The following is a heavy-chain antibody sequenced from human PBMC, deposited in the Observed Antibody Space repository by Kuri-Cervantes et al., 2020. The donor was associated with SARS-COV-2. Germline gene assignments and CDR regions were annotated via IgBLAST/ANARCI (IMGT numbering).Heavy chain of an antibody. CDR3: ARRFGTNWFDL. Sequence: GESLKISCKASGYSFTTYCIAWVRQEPGKGLEWMGTICPYDSTTTYGPSFQGQVTISADKSVDTAYLQWNNLRAADTAIYYCARRFGTNWFDLWGQGTLVTVSS. CDR2: ICPYDSTT. CDR1: GYSFTTYC. J-gene: IGHJ5*02. V-gene: IGHV5-51*01. D-gene: IGHD3-16*01.